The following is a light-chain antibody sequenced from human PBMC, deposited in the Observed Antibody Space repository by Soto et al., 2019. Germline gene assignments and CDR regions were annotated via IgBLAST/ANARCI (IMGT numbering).Light chain of an antibody. V-gene: IGLV1-51*01. Sequence: VLTQPPSVSAAPGQKVTISCSGSSSNIGNNYVSWYQQLPGTAPKLLIYDNNKRPSGIPDRFSGSKSGTSATLGITGLQTGDEADYYCGTWDSSLSASGVFGTGTKVTVL. CDR2: DNN. J-gene: IGLJ1*01. CDR1: SSNIGNNY. CDR3: GTWDSSLSASGV.